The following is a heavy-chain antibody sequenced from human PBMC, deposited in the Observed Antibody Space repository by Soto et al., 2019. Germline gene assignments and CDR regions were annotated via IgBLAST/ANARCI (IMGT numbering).Heavy chain of an antibody. CDR1: GGSISSSNW. CDR3: ARLLVASRPRWLDP. J-gene: IGHJ5*02. D-gene: IGHD6-6*01. Sequence: QVQLQESGPGLVKPSGTLSLTCAVSGGSISSSNWWSWVRQSPGKGLEWIGEVYHSGGTNYNPSLKGRVTISVDKSKNQFSLSLNSVTSADTAIYYCARLLVASRPRWLDPSGQGTLVTVSS. CDR2: VYHSGGT. V-gene: IGHV4-4*02.